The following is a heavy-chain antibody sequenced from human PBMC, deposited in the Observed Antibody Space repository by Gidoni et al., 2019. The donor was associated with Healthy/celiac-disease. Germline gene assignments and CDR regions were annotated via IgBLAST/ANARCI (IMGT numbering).Heavy chain of an antibody. CDR3: ARRTAARPFDY. CDR2: IYYSGST. Sequence: QVQLQESGPGLVKPSETLSLPCTVSGGSISSYYWSWIRQPPGKGLEWIGYIYYSGSTNYNPSLKSRVTISVDTSKNQFSLKLSSVTAADTAVYYCARRTAARPFDYWGQGTLVTVSS. V-gene: IGHV4-59*01. CDR1: GGSISSYY. D-gene: IGHD6-6*01. J-gene: IGHJ4*02.